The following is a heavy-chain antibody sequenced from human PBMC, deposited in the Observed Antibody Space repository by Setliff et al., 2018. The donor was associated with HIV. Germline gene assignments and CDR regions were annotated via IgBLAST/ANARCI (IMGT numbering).Heavy chain of an antibody. CDR1: GGSISTYY. V-gene: IGHV4-59*01. Sequence: SETLSLTCTVSGGSISTYYWSWIRQPQGKGLEWIGLIYYNGNTNYSPSLKSRVTISVDSSKNQFSLKLTSVTAADAAIYYCARQFPPYHSGAHYSDLWSQGTLVTVSS. J-gene: IGHJ5*02. CDR2: IYYNGNT. D-gene: IGHD6-19*01. CDR3: ARQFPPYHSGAHYSDL.